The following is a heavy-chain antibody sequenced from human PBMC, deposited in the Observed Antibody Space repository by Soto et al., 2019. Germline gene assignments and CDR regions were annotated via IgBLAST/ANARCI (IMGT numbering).Heavy chain of an antibody. CDR1: GFTVSSNY. CDR2: IYSGGST. Sequence: RLSCAASGFTVSSNYMSWVRQAPGKGLEWVSVIYSGGSTYYADSVKGRFTISRDNSKNTLYLQMNSLRAEDTAVYYCAREERYCSGGSCPRDAFDIWGQGTMVTVSS. J-gene: IGHJ3*02. V-gene: IGHV3-66*01. D-gene: IGHD2-15*01. CDR3: AREERYCSGGSCPRDAFDI.